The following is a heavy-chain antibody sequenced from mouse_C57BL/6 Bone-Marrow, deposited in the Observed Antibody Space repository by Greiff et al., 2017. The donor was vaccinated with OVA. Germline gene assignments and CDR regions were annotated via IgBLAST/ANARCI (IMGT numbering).Heavy chain of an antibody. J-gene: IGHJ3*01. Sequence: EVQLQQSGAELVRPGASVKLSCTASGFNIKDDYMHWVKQRPEQGLEWIGWIDPENGDTEYASKFQGKATITADTSSNTAYLQLSSLTSKDTAVYYCTPLTGTFAYWGKGTLVTVSA. D-gene: IGHD4-1*01. CDR2: IDPENGDT. V-gene: IGHV14-4*01. CDR3: TPLTGTFAY. CDR1: GFNIKDDY.